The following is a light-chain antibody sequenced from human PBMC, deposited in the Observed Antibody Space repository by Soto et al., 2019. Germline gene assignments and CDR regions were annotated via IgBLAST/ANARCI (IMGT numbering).Light chain of an antibody. J-gene: IGKJ4*01. V-gene: IGKV3-20*01. CDR1: QSVSIY. CDR3: QQYGSSPGT. CDR2: GAS. Sequence: EILLTQSPGTLSLSPGERATLSCRASQSVSIYLAWYQQKPGQAPRLLISGASSRATGIPDRFSGSGSGTDFTLTISRLEPEDFAVYYCQQYGSSPGTFGGGTKVDIK.